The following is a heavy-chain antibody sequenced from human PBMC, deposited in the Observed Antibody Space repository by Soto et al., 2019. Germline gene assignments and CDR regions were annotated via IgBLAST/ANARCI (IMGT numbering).Heavy chain of an antibody. V-gene: IGHV3-73*02. CDR3: CRHDDRWGSCDY. CDR2: IRNKADSYAT. CDR1: GFSFSASA. D-gene: IGHD2-21*01. Sequence: EVQLAESGGGLVRPGGSLNLSCVVSGFSFSASAMHWVRQASGKGLEWVGRIRNKADSYATVYGAPVKGRFTISRADSNTIAYLQINSLKTEATTVYYFCRHDDRWGSCDYWGQGSLVTFSS. J-gene: IGHJ4*02.